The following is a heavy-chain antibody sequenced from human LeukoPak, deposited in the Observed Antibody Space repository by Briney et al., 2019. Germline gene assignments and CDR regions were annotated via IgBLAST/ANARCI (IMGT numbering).Heavy chain of an antibody. V-gene: IGHV4-34*01. CDR1: GGSFSGYY. D-gene: IGHD6-25*01. J-gene: IGHJ4*02. CDR2: INHSGST. CDR3: ARPRAAPPRRRSYYFDY. Sequence: PSETLSLTCAVYGGSFSGYYWSWIRQPPGKGLEWIGEINHSGSTNYNPSLKSRVTISVDTSKNQFSLKLSSVTAADTAVYYCARPRAAPPRRRSYYFDYWGQGTLVTVSS.